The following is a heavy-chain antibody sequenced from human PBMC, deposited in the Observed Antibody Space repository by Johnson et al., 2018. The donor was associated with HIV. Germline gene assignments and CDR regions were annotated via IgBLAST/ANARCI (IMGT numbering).Heavy chain of an antibody. CDR3: AKDAAYSGSYGLGMMYAFDI. V-gene: IGHV3-30*04. Sequence: QVQLVESGGGVVQPGRSLSLSCAASGFTFSSYAMHWVRQAPGKGLEWVAVISYDGSNKYYADSVKVRFTISRDNSNNTLYLQMNSLRAEDTALYYCAKDAAYSGSYGLGMMYAFDIWGQGTMVTVSS. J-gene: IGHJ3*02. CDR1: GFTFSSYA. CDR2: ISYDGSNK. D-gene: IGHD1-26*01.